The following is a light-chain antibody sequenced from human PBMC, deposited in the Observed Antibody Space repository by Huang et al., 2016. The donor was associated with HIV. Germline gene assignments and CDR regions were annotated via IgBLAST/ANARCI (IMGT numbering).Light chain of an antibody. CDR2: AAS. J-gene: IGKJ2*01. Sequence: EIVMTQSPTTLSVSPGERATLSCRASQRVGNNIAWYQQKPGQAPRLLIYAASTMPTGISVRVSGSGSETEFTLTISSLQSEDFAVYYCLHYDNWPPYTFGQGTKVELK. CDR1: QRVGNN. CDR3: LHYDNWPPYT. V-gene: IGKV3-15*01.